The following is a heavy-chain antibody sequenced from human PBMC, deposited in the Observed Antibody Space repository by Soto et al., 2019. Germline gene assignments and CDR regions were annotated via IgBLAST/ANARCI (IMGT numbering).Heavy chain of an antibody. D-gene: IGHD5-18*01. CDR2: ISYDGSNK. CDR1: GFTFSSYG. V-gene: IGHV3-30*18. CDR3: AKDGRDGYKGDY. Sequence: QVQLVESGGGVVQPGRSLRLSCAASGFTFSSYGMHWVRQAPGKGLEWVAVISYDGSNKYYADSVKGRFTISRDNSKNPLYLQMNSLRAEDTAVYYCAKDGRDGYKGDYWGQGTLVTVSS. J-gene: IGHJ4*02.